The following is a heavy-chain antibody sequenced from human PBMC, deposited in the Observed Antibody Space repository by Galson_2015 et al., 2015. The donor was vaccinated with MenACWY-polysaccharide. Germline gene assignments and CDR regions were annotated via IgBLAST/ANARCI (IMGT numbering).Heavy chain of an antibody. D-gene: IGHD6-13*01. J-gene: IGHJ2*01. CDR1: GSTFSGFD. CDR3: AREFTGDGSSWYYWYFDL. CDR2: IGTGGDT. V-gene: IGHV3-13*01. Sequence: SLRLSCAASGSTFSGFDMHWVRHVIGKGLEWVAAIGTGGDTYYSGSVKGRFTISRENAKNSLYLQMNSLRAGDTAAYYCAREFTGDGSSWYYWYFDLWGRGTLVTVSS.